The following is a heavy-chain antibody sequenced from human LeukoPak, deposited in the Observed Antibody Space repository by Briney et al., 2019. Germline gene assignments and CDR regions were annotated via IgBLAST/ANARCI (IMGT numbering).Heavy chain of an antibody. CDR3: FLWDTVVSRDY. V-gene: IGHV4-34*01. CDR2: MSHSGST. CDR1: GGSFSGYY. D-gene: IGHD4-23*01. J-gene: IGHJ4*02. Sequence: SETLSLTCAVYGGSFSGYYCHWLRQPPGKGLEWIGEMSHSGSTKYYPPLKSRVTISVDTSKNQFSLKLSSATAADTAVYYCFLWDTVVSRDYWGQGTLVTVSS.